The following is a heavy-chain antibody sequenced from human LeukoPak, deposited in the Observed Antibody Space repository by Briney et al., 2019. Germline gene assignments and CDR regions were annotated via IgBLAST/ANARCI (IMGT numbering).Heavy chain of an antibody. CDR2: IYHSGST. J-gene: IGHJ4*02. Sequence: SETLSLTCAVSGGSISSNNWWSWVRQPPGAGLEWIGEIYHSGSTKYNPSLKSRVTISVDKSKNQFSLKLSSVTAADTAVYYCARTIAVAGTYYFDYWGQGTLVTVSS. CDR3: ARTIAVAGTYYFDY. D-gene: IGHD6-19*01. V-gene: IGHV4-4*02. CDR1: GGSISSNNW.